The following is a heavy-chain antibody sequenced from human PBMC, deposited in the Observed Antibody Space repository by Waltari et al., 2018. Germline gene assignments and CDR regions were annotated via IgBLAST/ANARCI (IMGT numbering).Heavy chain of an antibody. CDR1: XGSISSGGXY. CDR2: IXYXXST. J-gene: IGHJ1*01. D-gene: IGHD2-21*02. CDR3: XXDEVGTGRXSX. V-gene: IGHV4-31*03. Sequence: QVXXXESGPXLXKPSQTLSLTCTVSXGSISSGGXYWSCIRQHPGKGLEWIGYIXYXXSTYYNPXXXSRVTISVXTSKNXFSXKLSSVTAAXTAVXXXXXDEVGTGRXSXWGQGTXXXXSS.